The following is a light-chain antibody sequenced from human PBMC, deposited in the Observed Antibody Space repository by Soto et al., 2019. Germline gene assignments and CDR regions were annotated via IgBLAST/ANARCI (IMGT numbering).Light chain of an antibody. Sequence: AIQMTQSPSSVSASVGDIDTITCRASQDIRKDLAWYQQNPGKAPQILMYGASTLQTGVASRFRVSGPATDFTLTISSLQPEDSAAYYCIQDYNYPFTFGQGTKVDIK. J-gene: IGKJ2*01. CDR2: GAS. V-gene: IGKV1-6*01. CDR1: QDIRKD. CDR3: IQDYNYPFT.